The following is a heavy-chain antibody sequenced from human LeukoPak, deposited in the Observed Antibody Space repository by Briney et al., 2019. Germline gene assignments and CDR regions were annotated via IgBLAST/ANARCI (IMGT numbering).Heavy chain of an antibody. Sequence: SVKVSCKASGGTFSSYAISWVRQAPGQGLEWMGGIIPIFGTANYAQKFQGRVTITADESTSTAYMELSSLRSEDTAVYYCAGVGPLNGALDYWGRGTWLPSPQ. CDR1: GGTFSSYA. D-gene: IGHD7-27*01. CDR2: IIPIFGTA. V-gene: IGHV1-69*13. J-gene: IGHJ4*02. CDR3: AGVGPLNGALDY.